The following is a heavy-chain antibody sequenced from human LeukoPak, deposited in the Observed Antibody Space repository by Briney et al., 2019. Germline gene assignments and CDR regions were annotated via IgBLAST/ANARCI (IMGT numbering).Heavy chain of an antibody. V-gene: IGHV3-9*01. CDR1: GFTFDEHA. J-gene: IGHJ6*03. CDR2: ISWNSGSI. CDR3: VKGHCSSSSCFPNYYYYMDV. D-gene: IGHD2-15*01. Sequence: GRSLRLSCAGSGFTFDEHAMYWVRQAPGKGLEWVSGISWNSGSIAYADSVKGRFTISRDNAKNLLFLQMSSLRAADTALYYCVKGHCSSSSCFPNYYYYMDVWGTGTTVTVSS.